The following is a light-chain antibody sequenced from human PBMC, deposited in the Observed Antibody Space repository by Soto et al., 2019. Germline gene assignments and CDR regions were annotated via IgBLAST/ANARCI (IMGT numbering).Light chain of an antibody. J-gene: IGKJ3*01. CDR3: QQYGSSPLFT. CDR2: GAS. V-gene: IGKV3-20*01. CDR1: QSVSSSY. Sequence: EIVLTASPGTLSFSPGERATLSCRASQSVSSSYLAWYQQKPGQAPRLLIYGASSRAAGIPDRFSGSGSGTDFTLTISRLEPEDFAMYYCQQYGSSPLFTFGPGTKVDIK.